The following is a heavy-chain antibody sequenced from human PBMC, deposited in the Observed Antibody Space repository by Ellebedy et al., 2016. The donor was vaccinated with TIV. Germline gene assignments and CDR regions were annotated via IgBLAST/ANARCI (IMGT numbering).Heavy chain of an antibody. D-gene: IGHD5-12*01. CDR2: ISTHNGNT. CDR3: ARPLDSGYDSAYFDY. Sequence: ASVKVSCXASGDTFTASYIHWVRQAPGQGLEWMGWISTHNGNTNFAQSFQDRVTMNTDTSTSTVYMELRGLRYDDTAVYYCARPLDSGYDSAYFDYWGQGTLVTVSS. J-gene: IGHJ4*02. CDR1: GDTFTASY. V-gene: IGHV1-18*04.